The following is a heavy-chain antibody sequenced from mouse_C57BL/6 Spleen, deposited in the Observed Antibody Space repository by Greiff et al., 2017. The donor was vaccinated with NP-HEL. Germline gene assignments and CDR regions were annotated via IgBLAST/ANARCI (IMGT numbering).Heavy chain of an antibody. V-gene: IGHV1-4*01. J-gene: IGHJ2*01. CDR2: INPSSGYT. D-gene: IGHD4-1*01. CDR3: TKLGRGDYFDY. CDR1: GYTFTSYT. Sequence: QVQLQQSGAELARPGASVKMSCKASGYTFTSYTMHWVKQRPGQGLEWIGYINPSSGYTKYNQKFKDKATLTADKSSSTAYMQLSSLTSEDSAVYYCTKLGRGDYFDYWGRGTTLTVSS.